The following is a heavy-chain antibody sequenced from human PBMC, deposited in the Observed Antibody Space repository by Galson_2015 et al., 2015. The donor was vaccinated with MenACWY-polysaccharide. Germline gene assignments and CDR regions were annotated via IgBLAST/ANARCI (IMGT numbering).Heavy chain of an antibody. J-gene: IGHJ4*02. CDR1: GFTFSSYA. Sequence: SLRLPCAASGFTFSSYAMSWVRQAPGKGLEWVSAISGSGGRTYYADSVKGRFTISRDNSKNTLYLQMNSLRAEDTAVYYCAKDRESSYCSGGVSYFDYWGQGTLVTVSS. CDR3: AKDRESSYCSGGVSYFDY. CDR2: ISGSGGRT. V-gene: IGHV3-23*01. D-gene: IGHD2-8*02.